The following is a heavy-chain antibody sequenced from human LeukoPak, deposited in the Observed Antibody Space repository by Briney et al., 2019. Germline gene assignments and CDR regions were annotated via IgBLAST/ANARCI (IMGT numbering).Heavy chain of an antibody. J-gene: IGHJ4*02. Sequence: PGGSLRLSCAASGFTFSSYSMNWVRQAPGKGLEWVSSISSSSSCIYYADSVKGRFTISRDNAKNSLYLQMNSLRAEDTAVYYCARESAYYDYVWGSYRYYFDYWGQGTLVTVSS. CDR1: GFTFSSYS. CDR3: ARESAYYDYVWGSYRYYFDY. CDR2: ISSSSSCI. D-gene: IGHD3-16*02. V-gene: IGHV3-21*01.